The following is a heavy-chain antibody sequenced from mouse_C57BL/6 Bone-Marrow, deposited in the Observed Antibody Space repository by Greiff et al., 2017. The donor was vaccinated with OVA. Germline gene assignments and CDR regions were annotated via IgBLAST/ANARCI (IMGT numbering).Heavy chain of an antibody. D-gene: IGHD2-3*01. CDR3: APDGYYGYWYFDV. Sequence: EVKLQQSGAELVKPGASVKLSCTASGFNIKDYYMHWVKQRTEQGLEWIGRIDPEDGDTKYAPKFQGKATITADTSSNTAYLQRSSLTSEDTAVYYCAPDGYYGYWYFDVWGTGTTVTVSS. V-gene: IGHV14-2*01. J-gene: IGHJ1*03. CDR2: IDPEDGDT. CDR1: GFNIKDYY.